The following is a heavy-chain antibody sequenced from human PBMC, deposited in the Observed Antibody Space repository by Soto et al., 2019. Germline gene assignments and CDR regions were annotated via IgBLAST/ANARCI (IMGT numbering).Heavy chain of an antibody. Sequence: SDTLYLTCPIYGCSITSAVSYWSWYRQPPGKGIERIGYIYYSGITYYNPSFMCRVTISVDTSKNQSSLKLSSVTAADTAVYYCASVSYFNAFDYWGQG. CDR1: GCSITSAVSY. V-gene: IGHV4-30-4*02. D-gene: IGHD3-9*01. CDR3: ASVSYFNAFDY. CDR2: IYYSGIT. J-gene: IGHJ4*02.